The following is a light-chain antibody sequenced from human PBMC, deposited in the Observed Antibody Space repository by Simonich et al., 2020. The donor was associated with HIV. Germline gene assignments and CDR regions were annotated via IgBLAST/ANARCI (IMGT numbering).Light chain of an antibody. CDR2: ASS. V-gene: IGKV1-NL1*01. CDR1: QGVSNS. Sequence: DILMTQSPSSLPASVGDRVTITCRASQGVSNSLAWYQQKPGKAPKLLLSASSRLESGVASRFSGSGSGTDYTLTISSLQPEDFATYYCQQYSSSSFSFGGGTTVEIK. J-gene: IGKJ4*01. CDR3: QQYSSSSFS.